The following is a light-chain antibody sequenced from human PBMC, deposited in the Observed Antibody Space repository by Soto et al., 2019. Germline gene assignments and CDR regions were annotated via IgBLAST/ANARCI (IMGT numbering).Light chain of an antibody. CDR2: DAS. CDR3: QQRSNWPT. CDR1: QSINNL. V-gene: IGKV3-11*01. Sequence: EIVLTQSPATLSLSPGERATLSCRANQSINNLLAWYQQKPGQAPWLLIFDASHRPTGTPARFSGSGSGTEFTLTISALEPEDFAVYYCQQRSNWPTFGGGTRVDIK. J-gene: IGKJ4*01.